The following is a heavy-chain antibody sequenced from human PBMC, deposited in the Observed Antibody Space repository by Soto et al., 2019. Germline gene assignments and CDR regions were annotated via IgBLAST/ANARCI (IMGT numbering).Heavy chain of an antibody. CDR1: GGSISSYY. CDR2: IYYSGST. Sequence: SETLSLTCTVSGGSISSYYWSWIRQPPGKGLEWIGYIYYSGSTNYNPSLKSRVTISVDTSKNQFSLKLSSVTAADTAVYYCARQSIAARPGPYWGQGSLVTVSS. J-gene: IGHJ4*02. D-gene: IGHD6-6*01. CDR3: ARQSIAARPGPY. V-gene: IGHV4-59*01.